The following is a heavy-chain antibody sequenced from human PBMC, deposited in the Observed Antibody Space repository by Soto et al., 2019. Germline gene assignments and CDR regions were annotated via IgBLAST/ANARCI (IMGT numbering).Heavy chain of an antibody. D-gene: IGHD3-3*01. V-gene: IGHV5-51*01. J-gene: IGHJ6*03. CDR3: ARRGGAPDYYYYMDV. CDR2: IYPGDSDT. Sequence: GESLKISCKGSGYSFTSYWIGWVRQMPGKGLEWMGIIYPGDSDTRYSPSFQGQVTISADKSISTAYLQWSSLKASDTAMYYCARRGGAPDYYYYMDVWGKGTTVTVSS. CDR1: GYSFTSYW.